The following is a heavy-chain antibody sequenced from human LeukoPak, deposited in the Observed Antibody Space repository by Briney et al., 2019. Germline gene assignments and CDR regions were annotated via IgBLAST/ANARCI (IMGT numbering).Heavy chain of an antibody. Sequence: VGSLRLSCAASGFPFGDHAMHWVRQAPGKGLEWVSLISGDGGDTYYADSVKGRFTISRDNSKNSLYLQMNSLRAEDSALYYCAKDEWFIYRADFILDYWGQGTLVTVSS. CDR3: AKDEWFIYRADFILDY. V-gene: IGHV3-43*02. CDR1: GFPFGDHA. J-gene: IGHJ4*02. CDR2: ISGDGGDT. D-gene: IGHD3-3*01.